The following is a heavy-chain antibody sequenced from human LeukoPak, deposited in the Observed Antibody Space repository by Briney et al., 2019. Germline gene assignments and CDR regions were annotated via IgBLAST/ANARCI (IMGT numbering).Heavy chain of an antibody. CDR3: ARPYDSSAYLPVT. CDR2: IYYSGST. V-gene: IGHV4-39*01. Sequence: NTSETLSLTCTVSGGSISSSTYYWGWIRQPPGKGLEWIGSIYYSGSTYYNPSLKSRVTISVDTSKNQFSLKLSSVTAADTAVYYCARPYDSSAYLPVTWGQGTLVTASS. D-gene: IGHD3-22*01. CDR1: GGSISSSTYY. J-gene: IGHJ5*02.